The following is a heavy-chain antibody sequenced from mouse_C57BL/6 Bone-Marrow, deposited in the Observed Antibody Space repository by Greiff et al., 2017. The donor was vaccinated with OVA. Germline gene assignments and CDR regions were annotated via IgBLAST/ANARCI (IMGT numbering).Heavy chain of an antibody. Sequence: VKLQQSGPGLVQPSQSLSITCTVSGFSLTSYGVHWVRQSPGKGLEWLGVIWRGGSTDYNAAFMSRLSITKDNSKSQVFFKMNSLQADDTAIYYCAKNDGYYLYAMDYWGQGTSVTVSS. CDR3: AKNDGYYLYAMDY. D-gene: IGHD2-3*01. V-gene: IGHV2-5*01. CDR1: GFSLTSYG. CDR2: IWRGGST. J-gene: IGHJ4*01.